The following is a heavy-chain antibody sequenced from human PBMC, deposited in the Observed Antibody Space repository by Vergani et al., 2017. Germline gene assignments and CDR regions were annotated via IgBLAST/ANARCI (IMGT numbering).Heavy chain of an antibody. J-gene: IGHJ6*02. V-gene: IGHV3-15*07. Sequence: EVQLVESGGGIVKPGGSLRLSCVASGFSFRNAWMNWVRRTPGKGLEWVGRIKSTFDRGTTDYAAAVKGRFTISRDDSKNTLFLQMNGLKTEDIGVYYCTTDTRYCSDGSCYSRRDDHCYGIDVWGQGTTVTVSS. CDR1: GFSFRNAW. CDR3: TTDTRYCSDGSCYSRRDDHCYGIDV. CDR2: IKSTFDRGTT. D-gene: IGHD2-15*01.